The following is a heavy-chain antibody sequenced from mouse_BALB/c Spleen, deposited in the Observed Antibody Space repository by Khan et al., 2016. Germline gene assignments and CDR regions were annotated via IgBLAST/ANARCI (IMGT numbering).Heavy chain of an antibody. J-gene: IGHJ4*01. D-gene: IGHD1-2*01. CDR1: GYSITSDYA. CDR3: ARTPTAYYAMDY. Sequence: QLVESGPGLVKPSQSLSLTCTVTGYSITSDYAWNWVRQFPGNKLEWMGYISYSGSTRYCPSLKSRISITRDTSKNQFFLQLNSVTTEDTATYYCARTPTAYYAMDYWGQGTSVTVSS. CDR2: ISYSGST. V-gene: IGHV3-2*02.